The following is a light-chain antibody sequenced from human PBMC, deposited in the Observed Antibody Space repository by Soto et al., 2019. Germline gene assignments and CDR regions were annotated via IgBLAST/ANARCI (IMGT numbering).Light chain of an antibody. CDR3: SSYTTSATYV. CDR2: DVS. CDR1: SSDVGAYNY. J-gene: IGLJ1*01. Sequence: QSALTQPASVSVSPGQSITISCAGTSSDVGAYNYVSWYQQHPGKAPKLMIYDVSARPSGVSDRFSGSKFGNTASLTISGLQADDEADYYCSSYTTSATYVFGAGTKLTVL. V-gene: IGLV2-14*03.